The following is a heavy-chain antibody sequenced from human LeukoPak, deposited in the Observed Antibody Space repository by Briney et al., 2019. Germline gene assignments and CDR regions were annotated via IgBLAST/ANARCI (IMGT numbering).Heavy chain of an antibody. CDR3: ARSRHYGSGSDAFDI. Sequence: ASVKVSCKASGYTFTGYYMHWVRQAPGQGLEWMGWINPNSGGTNYAQEFQGRVTMTRDTSISTAYMELSRLRSDDTAVYYCARSRHYGSGSDAFDIWGQGTMVTVSS. V-gene: IGHV1-2*02. CDR1: GYTFTGYY. D-gene: IGHD3-10*01. CDR2: INPNSGGT. J-gene: IGHJ3*02.